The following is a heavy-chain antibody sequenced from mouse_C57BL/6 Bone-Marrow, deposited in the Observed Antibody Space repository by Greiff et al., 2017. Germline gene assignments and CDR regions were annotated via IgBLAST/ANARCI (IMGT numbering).Heavy chain of an antibody. J-gene: IGHJ4*01. D-gene: IGHD2-1*01. CDR1: GYTFTNYW. CDR2: IYPGGGYT. V-gene: IGHV1-63*01. CDR3: ARGNYVYAMDY. Sequence: QVQLQQSGAELVRPGTSVKMSCKASGYTFTNYWIGWAKQRPGHGLEWIGDIYPGGGYTNYNEKFKGKATLTADKSSSTAYMQFSSLTSEDSAIYYCARGNYVYAMDYWGQGTSVTVSS.